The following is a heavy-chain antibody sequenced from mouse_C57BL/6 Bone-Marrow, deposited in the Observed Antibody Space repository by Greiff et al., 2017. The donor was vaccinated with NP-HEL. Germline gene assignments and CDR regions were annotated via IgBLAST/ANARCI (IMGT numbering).Heavy chain of an antibody. V-gene: IGHV1-20*01. Sequence: VQLQQSGPELVKPGDSVKISCKASGYSFTGYFMNWVMQSHGKSLEWIGRINPYNGDTFYNQKFKGKATLTVDKSSSTAHMELRSLTSEDSAVYYCARSCITTVRGYYAMDYWGQGTSVTVSS. D-gene: IGHD1-1*01. CDR3: ARSCITTVRGYYAMDY. CDR2: INPYNGDT. CDR1: GYSFTGYF. J-gene: IGHJ4*01.